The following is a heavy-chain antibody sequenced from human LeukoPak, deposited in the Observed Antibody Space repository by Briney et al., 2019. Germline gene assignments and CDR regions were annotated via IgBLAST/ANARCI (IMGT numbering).Heavy chain of an antibody. J-gene: IGHJ4*02. D-gene: IGHD4-17*01. V-gene: IGHV1-18*01. CDR1: GYTFSSYG. CDR3: ARGGGSYGDYSLWLGY. Sequence: VASVKVSCKASGYTFSSYGFSSVRQAPGQGPEWMGWISAYNGNTKYAQKYQGRITMTTDTSASTAYMELRSLRSDDTAVYYCARGGGSYGDYSLWLGYWGQGTLVTVSS. CDR2: ISAYNGNT.